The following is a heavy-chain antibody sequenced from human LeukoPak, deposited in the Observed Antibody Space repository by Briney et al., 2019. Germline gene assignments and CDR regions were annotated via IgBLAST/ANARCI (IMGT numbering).Heavy chain of an antibody. D-gene: IGHD3-16*01. CDR3: AKGGDH. Sequence: GGSLRLSCAASGFTFSSYAMNWVRQAPGKGLEWVANIKPDGGDMYYVDSVKGRFTVSRDNTRNSLYLQMNSLRAEDTAVYYCAKGGDHWGQGTLVTASS. V-gene: IGHV3-7*01. CDR1: GFTFSSYA. CDR2: IKPDGGDM. J-gene: IGHJ4*02.